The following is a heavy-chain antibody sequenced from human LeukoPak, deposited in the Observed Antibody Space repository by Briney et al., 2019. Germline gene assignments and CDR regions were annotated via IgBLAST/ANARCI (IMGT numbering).Heavy chain of an antibody. CDR3: ARGNGGGAAATIDY. CDR1: GLTFSSHW. CDR2: ISSSRTDI. Sequence: PGGSLRLSCAASGLTFSSHWMHWVRQAPGKGLEWVSSISSSRTDIYYADSVKGRFTISRDSAKNSLYLQMNSLRAEDTAVFYCARGNGGGAAATIDYWGQGTLVTVSS. J-gene: IGHJ4*02. D-gene: IGHD6-13*01. V-gene: IGHV3-21*01.